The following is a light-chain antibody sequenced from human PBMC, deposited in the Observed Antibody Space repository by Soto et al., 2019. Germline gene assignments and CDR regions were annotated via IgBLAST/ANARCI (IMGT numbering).Light chain of an antibody. CDR3: QQYKSYPWT. V-gene: IGKV1-5*01. J-gene: IGKJ1*01. CDR1: QSLSSW. Sequence: DIQMTQSPSTLSASVGDRVTITCRASQSLSSWLAWYQQRPGKAPKLLIYDASSLESGVPSRFSGSGSGTEFTLTISSLQPDDFATYSCQQYKSYPWTFGQGIKVEI. CDR2: DAS.